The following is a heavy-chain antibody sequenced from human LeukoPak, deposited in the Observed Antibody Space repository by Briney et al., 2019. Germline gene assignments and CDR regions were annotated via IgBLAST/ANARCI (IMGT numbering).Heavy chain of an antibody. V-gene: IGHV3-7*03. D-gene: IGHD4-17*01. CDR3: ASLSGDSGFDY. J-gene: IGHJ4*02. CDR2: VNLHGIEK. CDR1: GLTFSDYW. Sequence: PGGSLRLSCAASGLTFSDYWMSWVRQAPGKGLEWVANVNLHGIEKRYGDSVRGRFTISRDNARNSLYLQMNSLRAEDTAVYYCASLSGDSGFDYWGQGTLVTVSS.